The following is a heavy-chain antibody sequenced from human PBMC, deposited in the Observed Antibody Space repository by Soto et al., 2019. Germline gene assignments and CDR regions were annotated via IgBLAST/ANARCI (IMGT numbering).Heavy chain of an antibody. J-gene: IGHJ5*02. CDR3: TRDSGWFDP. D-gene: IGHD7-27*01. Sequence: SETLSLTCTVSGGSISSSSYYWGWIRQPPGKALEWIASIYHSGSTYYNPSLKSRVTMSIDTSNNQFALTLNSVSAADTAVYFCTRDSGWFDPWGQGTLVTVSS. CDR2: IYHSGST. CDR1: GGSISSSSYY. V-gene: IGHV4-39*02.